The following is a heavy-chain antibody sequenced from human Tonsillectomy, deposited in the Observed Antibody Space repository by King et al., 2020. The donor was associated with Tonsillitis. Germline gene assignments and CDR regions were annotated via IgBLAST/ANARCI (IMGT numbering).Heavy chain of an antibody. J-gene: IGHJ4*02. Sequence: VQLVESGGGLVKPGGSLRLSCAASGFTFSNAWMSWVRQAPGKGLEWVGRIKSKTDGGTTDFAAPVKGRFTISRDDSKNTLYLQMNSLKTEDTAVYYCSTVPDSSSYYAFDYWGQGSLVTVSS. CDR3: STVPDSSSYYAFDY. D-gene: IGHD3-22*01. CDR1: GFTFSNAW. CDR2: IKSKTDGGTT. V-gene: IGHV3-15*01.